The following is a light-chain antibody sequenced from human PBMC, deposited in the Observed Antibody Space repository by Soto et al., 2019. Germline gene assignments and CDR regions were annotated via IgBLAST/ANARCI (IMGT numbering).Light chain of an antibody. CDR2: EVN. V-gene: IGLV2-14*03. Sequence: QSALTQPASVSGSPGQSITISCGGTSSDVGAYIYVSWYQQFPGKAPKLILYEVNNRPSGVSNRFSGSKSDTTASLTISGLQPEDEADYYCSSYTNINTRACVFGTGTKLTVL. CDR3: SSYTNINTRACV. J-gene: IGLJ1*01. CDR1: SSDVGAYIY.